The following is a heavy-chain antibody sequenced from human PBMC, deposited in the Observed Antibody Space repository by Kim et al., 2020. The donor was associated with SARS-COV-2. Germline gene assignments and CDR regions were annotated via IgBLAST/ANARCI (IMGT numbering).Heavy chain of an antibody. D-gene: IGHD3-10*01. CDR1: GGSISSYY. J-gene: IGHJ6*02. CDR2: IYYSGST. CDR3: ARDSLGYGSGGRAGYYYYGMDV. Sequence: SETLSLTCTVSGGSISSYYWSWIRQPPGKGLEWIGYIYYSGSTNYNPSLKSRVTISVDTSKNQFSLKLSSVTAADTAVYYCARDSLGYGSGGRAGYYYYGMDVWGQGTTVTVSS. V-gene: IGHV4-59*13.